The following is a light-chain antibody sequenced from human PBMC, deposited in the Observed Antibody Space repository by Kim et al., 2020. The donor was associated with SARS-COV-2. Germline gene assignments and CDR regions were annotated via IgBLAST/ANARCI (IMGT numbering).Light chain of an antibody. J-gene: IGLJ3*02. CDR2: VGTGGIVG. CDR1: SGYSNYK. V-gene: IGLV9-49*01. Sequence: QLVLTQLPSASASLGASVTLTCTLSSGYSNYKVDWYQQRPGKGPRFVMRVGTGGIVGSKGDGIPDRFSVLGSGLNRYLTIKNIQEEDESDYHCGADHGSGSNFVWVFGGGTKLTVL. CDR3: GADHGSGSNFVWV.